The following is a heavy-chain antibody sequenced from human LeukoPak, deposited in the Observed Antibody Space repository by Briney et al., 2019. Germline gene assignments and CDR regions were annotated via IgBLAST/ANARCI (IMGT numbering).Heavy chain of an antibody. CDR2: ISSDGSSR. V-gene: IGHV3-30*18. J-gene: IGHJ4*02. D-gene: IGHD2/OR15-2a*01. Sequence: GGSLRLSCAASGFTFSSYGMHWVRQAPGKGLEWVAVISSDGSSRYYTDSVKGRFTISRDNSQNTLYLQVNSLRAEDTAVYYCAKGENSKTYPVSGYWGQGTLVTVSS. CDR3: AKGENSKTYPVSGY. CDR1: GFTFSSYG.